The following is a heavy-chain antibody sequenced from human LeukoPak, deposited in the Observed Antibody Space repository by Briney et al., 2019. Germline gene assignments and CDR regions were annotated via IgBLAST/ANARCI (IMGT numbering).Heavy chain of an antibody. CDR2: INPNSGGT. CDR1: GYTFTGYY. Sequence: ASVKVSCKASGYTFTGYYMRWVRQAPGQGLEWMGWINPNSGGTNYAQKFQGRVTMTRDTSISTAYMELSRLRSDDTAVYYCARASYYDSSGADYWGQGTLVTVSS. CDR3: ARASYYDSSGADY. J-gene: IGHJ4*02. V-gene: IGHV1-2*02. D-gene: IGHD3-22*01.